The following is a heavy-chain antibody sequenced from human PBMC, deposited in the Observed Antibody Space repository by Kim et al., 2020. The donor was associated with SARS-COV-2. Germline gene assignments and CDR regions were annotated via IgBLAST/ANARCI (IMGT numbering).Heavy chain of an antibody. CDR1: GGSISSYY. CDR3: ARVVSGSIDY. J-gene: IGHJ4*02. V-gene: IGHV4-59*13. CDR2: IYYSGST. D-gene: IGHD1-26*01. Sequence: SETLSLTCTVSGGSISSYYWSWIRQPPGKGLEWIGYIYYSGSTNYNPSLKSRVTISVDTSKNQFSLKLSSVTAADTAVYYCARVVSGSIDYWGQGTLVTVSS.